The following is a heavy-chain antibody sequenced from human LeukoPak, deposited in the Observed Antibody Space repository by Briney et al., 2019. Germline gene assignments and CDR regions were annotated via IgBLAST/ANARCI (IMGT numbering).Heavy chain of an antibody. V-gene: IGHV1-69*13. D-gene: IGHD2-2*01. Sequence: GASVKVSCKASGGTFSSYAISWVRQAPGQGLEWMGEIIPIFGTANYAQKFQGRVTITADESTSTAYMELSSLRSEDTAVYYCASPYCSSTSCYGGPFDYWGQGTLVTVSS. J-gene: IGHJ4*02. CDR2: IIPIFGTA. CDR3: ASPYCSSTSCYGGPFDY. CDR1: GGTFSSYA.